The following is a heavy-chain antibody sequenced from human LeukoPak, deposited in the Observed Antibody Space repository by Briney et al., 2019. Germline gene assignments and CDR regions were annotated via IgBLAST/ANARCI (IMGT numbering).Heavy chain of an antibody. Sequence: GGSLRLSCAASGFTFSSYWMNWVRQAPGKGLVWVSRIASDGSSTTYADSAKGRFSISRDNAKNTLYLQMNSLRVEDTAVYYCARGRPHGNDYWGQGTLVTVSS. J-gene: IGHJ4*02. CDR2: IASDGSST. CDR3: ARGRPHGNDY. D-gene: IGHD4-23*01. CDR1: GFTFSSYW. V-gene: IGHV3-74*01.